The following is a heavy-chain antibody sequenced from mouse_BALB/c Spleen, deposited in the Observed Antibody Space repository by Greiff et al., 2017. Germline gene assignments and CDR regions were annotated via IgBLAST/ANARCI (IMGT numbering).Heavy chain of an antibody. CDR1: GFTFSSYA. V-gene: IGHV5-6-5*01. CDR3: AREELDDYFAY. Sequence: EVHLVESGGGLVKPGGSLKLSCAASGFTFSSYAMSWVRQTPEKRLEWVASISSGGSTYYPDSVKGRFTISRDNARNILYLQMSSLRSEDTAMYYCAREELDDYFAYWGQGTLVTVSA. J-gene: IGHJ3*01. CDR2: ISSGGST. D-gene: IGHD2-4*01.